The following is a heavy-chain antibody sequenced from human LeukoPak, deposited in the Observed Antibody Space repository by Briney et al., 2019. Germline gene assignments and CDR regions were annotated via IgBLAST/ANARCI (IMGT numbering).Heavy chain of an antibody. D-gene: IGHD2-15*01. J-gene: IGHJ6*02. V-gene: IGHV3-23*01. CDR2: ISGSGGST. CDR3: PKGLGYCSGGSCYKGHYYYYGMDV. Sequence: GGSLRISCAASGFTFSSYAMSGVRQAPGKGLEWVSAISGSGGSTYYADSVKGRFTISRDNSKNTLYLQMNSLRAEDTAVYYCPKGLGYCSGGSCYKGHYYYYGMDVWGQETTVTVSS. CDR1: GFTFSSYA.